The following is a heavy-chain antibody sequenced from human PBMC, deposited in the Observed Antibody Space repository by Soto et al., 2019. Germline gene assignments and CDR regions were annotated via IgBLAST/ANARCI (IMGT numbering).Heavy chain of an antibody. CDR3: ARSPPSGSYFSYFDY. D-gene: IGHD1-26*01. J-gene: IGHJ4*02. CDR2: IYYSGST. Sequence: SETLSLTCTVSGGSISSYYWIWIRQPPGKGLEWIGYIYYSGSTNYNPSPKSRVTISVDTSKTQFSLKLRSVTAADTAVYYCARSPPSGSYFSYFDYWGQGTLVTVSS. V-gene: IGHV4-59*01. CDR1: GGSISSYY.